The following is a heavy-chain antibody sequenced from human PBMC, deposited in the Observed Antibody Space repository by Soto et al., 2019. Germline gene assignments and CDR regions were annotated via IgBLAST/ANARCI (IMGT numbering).Heavy chain of an antibody. J-gene: IGHJ4*02. Sequence: PGGSLRLSCAASGVTFSSYSMSWVRQAPGKGLEWVSAISGSGGSTYYADSVKGRFTISRDNSKNTLYLQMNSLRAEDTAVYYCAKIRVDYYDSSGYYYAGGYFDYWGQGTLVTVSS. CDR3: AKIRVDYYDSSGYYYAGGYFDY. D-gene: IGHD3-22*01. CDR2: ISGSGGST. V-gene: IGHV3-23*01. CDR1: GVTFSSYS.